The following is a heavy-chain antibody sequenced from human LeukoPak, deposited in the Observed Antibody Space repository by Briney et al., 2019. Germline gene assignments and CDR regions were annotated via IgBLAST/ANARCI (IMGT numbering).Heavy chain of an antibody. CDR1: GGSFSGYY. V-gene: IGHV4-34*01. CDR3: ARGDGPRITMVRGVRKGLDY. J-gene: IGHJ4*02. Sequence: SETLSLTRAVYGGSFSGYYWSWIRHPPGKGLEWIGEINHSGSTNYNASHKSRVTISVDTSKNQFSLKLSSVTAADTAVYYCARGDGPRITMVRGVRKGLDYWGQGTLVTVSS. D-gene: IGHD3-10*01. CDR2: INHSGST.